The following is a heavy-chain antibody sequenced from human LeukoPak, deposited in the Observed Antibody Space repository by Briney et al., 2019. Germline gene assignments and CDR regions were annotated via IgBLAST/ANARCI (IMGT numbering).Heavy chain of an antibody. CDR3: AIGVPKDIVVVPAAPEDY. Sequence: GGSLRLSCAASGFTFSDYYMSWIRQAPGKGLEWVSYISSSGSTIYYADSVKGRFTISRDNAKNSLYLQMNSLRAEDTALYYCAIGVPKDIVVVPAAPEDYWGQGTLVTVSS. CDR1: GFTFSDYY. V-gene: IGHV3-11*01. J-gene: IGHJ4*02. D-gene: IGHD2-2*01. CDR2: ISSSGSTI.